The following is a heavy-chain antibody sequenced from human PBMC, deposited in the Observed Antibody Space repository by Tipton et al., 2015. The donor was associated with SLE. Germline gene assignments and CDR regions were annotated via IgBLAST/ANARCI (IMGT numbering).Heavy chain of an antibody. V-gene: IGHV4-38-2*02. D-gene: IGHD3-3*02. CDR3: TSDGPTSIAST. CDR2: IHHSGST. J-gene: IGHJ4*02. Sequence: TLSLTCTVSSFSISSGHYWGWVRQPPGKGLEWIGTIHHSGSTYYNPSLKSRVTISVDTSKNQFSLILSSVTAADTAVYYCTSDGPTSIASTWGQGTLVTVSS. CDR1: SFSISSGHY.